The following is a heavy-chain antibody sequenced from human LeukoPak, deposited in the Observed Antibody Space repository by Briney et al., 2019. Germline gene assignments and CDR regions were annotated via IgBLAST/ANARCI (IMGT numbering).Heavy chain of an antibody. D-gene: IGHD3-22*01. CDR3: ARDKGRPEIEAYYYDSSGYYLFDY. CDR2: ISAYNGNT. V-gene: IGHV1-18*01. Sequence: ASVKVSCKASGYTFTSYGISWVRQAPGQGLEWMGWISAYNGNTNYAQKLQGRVTMTTDTSTSTAYMELRSLRSDDTAVYYCARDKGRPEIEAYYYDSSGYYLFDYWGQGTLVTVSS. J-gene: IGHJ4*02. CDR1: GYTFTSYG.